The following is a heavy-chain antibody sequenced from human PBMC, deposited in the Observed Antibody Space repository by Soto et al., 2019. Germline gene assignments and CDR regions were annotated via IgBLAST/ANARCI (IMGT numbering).Heavy chain of an antibody. D-gene: IGHD3-22*01. Sequence: QVQLQESGPGLVKPSETLSLTCAVSGDSISSYYCMWIRQPPGKGLESIGYLYYGRSANYNPSLTSRVTLSVDTSTNQCSLTLSAMTAADTAVYYCALRSMAVVPEYWGQGTLVTVSS. CDR3: ALRSMAVVPEY. J-gene: IGHJ4*02. CDR2: LYYGRSA. CDR1: GDSISSYY. V-gene: IGHV4-59*01.